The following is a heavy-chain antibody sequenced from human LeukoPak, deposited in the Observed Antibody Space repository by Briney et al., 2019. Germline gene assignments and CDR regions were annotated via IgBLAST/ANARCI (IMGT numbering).Heavy chain of an antibody. CDR2: IWYDGSNK. J-gene: IGHJ4*02. V-gene: IGHV3-30*02. Sequence: GGSLRLSCAASGFTFSSYGMHWVRQAPGKGLEWVAVIWYDGSNKYYADSVKGRFTISRDNSKNTLYLQMNSLRAEDTAVYYCAKEGPHHSRSSSWLFDYWGQGTLVTVSS. CDR1: GFTFSSYG. CDR3: AKEGPHHSRSSSWLFDY. D-gene: IGHD6-13*01.